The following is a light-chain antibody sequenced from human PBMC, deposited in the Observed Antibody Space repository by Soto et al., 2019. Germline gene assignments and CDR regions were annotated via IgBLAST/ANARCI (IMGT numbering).Light chain of an antibody. Sequence: QSALTQPPSASGSPGQSVTISCTGTSSDVGGYNYVSWYQQHPGKAPKLMIYEVSERPSGVPDRFSGSKSGNTASLTVSGLQAEDEADYYCSSYAGSNNPVVFGGGTKVTVL. V-gene: IGLV2-8*01. CDR1: SSDVGGYNY. CDR2: EVS. J-gene: IGLJ2*01. CDR3: SSYAGSNNPVV.